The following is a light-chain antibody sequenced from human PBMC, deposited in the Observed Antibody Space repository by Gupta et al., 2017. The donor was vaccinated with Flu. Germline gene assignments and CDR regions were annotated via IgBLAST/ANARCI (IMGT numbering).Light chain of an antibody. V-gene: IGLV1-40*01. Sequence: TISCTGGRSNSGAGCDVHWYQVLPVTAPKLLIYGSDNRPSGVPDRFSGSKSGTSASLAITGLHVEDEAEYFCQSFDSSLGGSVFETGTKVTVV. CDR1: RSNSGAGCD. CDR2: GSD. J-gene: IGLJ1*01. CDR3: QSFDSSLGGSV.